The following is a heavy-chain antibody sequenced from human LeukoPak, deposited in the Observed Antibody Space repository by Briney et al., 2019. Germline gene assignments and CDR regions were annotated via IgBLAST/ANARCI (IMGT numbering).Heavy chain of an antibody. J-gene: IGHJ6*03. V-gene: IGHV3-20*04. D-gene: IGHD3-16*01. CDR3: AKGPAFHYYYYMDV. CDR1: GFTFDDYG. CDR2: INWNGGST. Sequence: GGSLRLSCAASGFTFDDYGMSWVRQAPGKGLEWVSGINWNGGSTGYADSVKGRFTISRDNSKNTLYLQMNSLRAEDTAVYYCAKGPAFHYYYYMDVWGKGTTVTISS.